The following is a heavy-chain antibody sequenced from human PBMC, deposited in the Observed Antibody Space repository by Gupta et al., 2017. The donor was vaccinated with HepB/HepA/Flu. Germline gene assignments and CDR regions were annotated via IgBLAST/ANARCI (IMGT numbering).Heavy chain of an antibody. V-gene: IGHV3-33*01. Sequence: QVQLVESGGGVVQPGRSLRLSCAASGFTFSIYGMHWVRQAPGKGLEWVAVIWYDGSNKYYADSVKGRFTISRDNSKNTLYLQMNSLRAEDTAVYYCARKRTSSGYYYGMDVWGQGTTVTVSS. D-gene: IGHD1-14*01. CDR1: GFTFSIYG. J-gene: IGHJ6*02. CDR3: ARKRTSSGYYYGMDV. CDR2: IWYDGSNK.